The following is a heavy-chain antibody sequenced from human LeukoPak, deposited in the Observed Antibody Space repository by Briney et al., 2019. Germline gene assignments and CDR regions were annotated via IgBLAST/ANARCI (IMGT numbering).Heavy chain of an antibody. CDR3: ARDHSYCGTDCYSDY. CDR1: GYTFTGYY. D-gene: IGHD2-21*02. Sequence: GASVKVSCKASGYTFTGYYMHWVRQAPGQGLEWMGWINPNSGGTNYAQKFQGRVTMTRDTSISTAYMELSRLRSDDTAVYYCARDHSYCGTDCYSDYWGQGTLVTVSS. V-gene: IGHV1-2*02. J-gene: IGHJ4*02. CDR2: INPNSGGT.